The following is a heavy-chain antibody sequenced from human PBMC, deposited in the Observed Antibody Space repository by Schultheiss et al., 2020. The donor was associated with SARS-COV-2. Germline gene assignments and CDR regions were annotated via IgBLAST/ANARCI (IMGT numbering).Heavy chain of an antibody. CDR1: GGSISSYY. CDR2: IYTSGST. J-gene: IGHJ6*03. CDR3: ARDGYGDIPYYYSNMDV. Sequence: SETLSLTCTVSGGSISSYYWSWIRQPAGKGLEWIGRIYTSGSTNYNPSLKSRVTMSVDTSKYQLSLELSSVSAADTAVYYCARDGYGDIPYYYSNMDVWGKGGTVSVAS. D-gene: IGHD4-17*01. V-gene: IGHV4-4*07.